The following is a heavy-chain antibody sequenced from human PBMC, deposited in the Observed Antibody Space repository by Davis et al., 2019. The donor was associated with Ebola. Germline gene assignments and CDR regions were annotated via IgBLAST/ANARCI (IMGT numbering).Heavy chain of an antibody. D-gene: IGHD2-2*01. J-gene: IGHJ4*02. CDR3: ASPHQIRGKDYFDL. CDR2: INHSGST. Sequence: PSETLSLTCAVYGQSFRDYYWGWIRQPPGKGLEWIGEINHSGSTYYNPSLKSRVTTSIDTSRNQFSLKLTSVTAADTAVYYCASPHQIRGKDYFDLWGQGTLVTVSS. V-gene: IGHV4-34*01. CDR1: GQSFRDYY.